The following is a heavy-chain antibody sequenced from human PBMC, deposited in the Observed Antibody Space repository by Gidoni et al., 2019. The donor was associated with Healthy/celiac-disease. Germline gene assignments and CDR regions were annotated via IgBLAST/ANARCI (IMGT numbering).Heavy chain of an antibody. CDR1: GYTVTRHG. D-gene: IGHD2-2*01. Sequence: QVQLVQSGAEAKKPGASVKVSCKASGYTVTRHGISGVRQAPGQGLEWMGWISAYNGTTNYAQKLQGRVTMTTDTSTSTAYMELRSLRSDDTAVYYCARDGQLLSSRWYYYYGMDVWGQGTTVTVSS. CDR2: ISAYNGTT. CDR3: ARDGQLLSSRWYYYYGMDV. J-gene: IGHJ6*02. V-gene: IGHV1-18*04.